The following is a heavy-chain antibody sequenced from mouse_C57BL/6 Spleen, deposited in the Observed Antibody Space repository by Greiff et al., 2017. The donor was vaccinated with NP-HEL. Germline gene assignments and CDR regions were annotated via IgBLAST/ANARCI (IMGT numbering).Heavy chain of an antibody. D-gene: IGHD1-1*01. CDR3: ARIYYGSPYFDY. Sequence: EVMLVESGGDLVKPGGSLKLSCAASGFTFSSYGMSWVRQTPDKRLEWVATISSGGSYTYYPDSVKGRFTISRDNAKNTLYLQMSSLKSEDTAMYYCARIYYGSPYFDYWGQGTTLTVSS. CDR2: ISSGGSYT. J-gene: IGHJ2*01. V-gene: IGHV5-6*02. CDR1: GFTFSSYG.